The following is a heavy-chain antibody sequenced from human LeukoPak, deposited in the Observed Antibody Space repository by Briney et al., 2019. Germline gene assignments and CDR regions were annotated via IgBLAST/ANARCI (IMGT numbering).Heavy chain of an antibody. Sequence: SETLSLTCTVSGGSISSYYWSWIRQPPGKGLEWIGYIYYSGRTNYNPSLKSRVTISVDTSKNQFSLKLSSVTAADTAVYYCARSSPVDTAMDTSGNYFDYWGQGTLVTVSS. V-gene: IGHV4-59*01. CDR2: IYYSGRT. CDR3: ARSSPVDTAMDTSGNYFDY. J-gene: IGHJ4*02. D-gene: IGHD5-18*01. CDR1: GGSISSYY.